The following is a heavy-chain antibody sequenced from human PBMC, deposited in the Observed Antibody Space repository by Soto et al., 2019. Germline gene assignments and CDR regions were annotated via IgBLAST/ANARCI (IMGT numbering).Heavy chain of an antibody. Sequence: QVHLVESGGCVVQPGGSLRLYCAGSGFTFSDYGMHWVRQAPGKGLDWVAVLWYDGSGEYYTDSVRGRCTICRVNSKNTLYLQINYLRDEDTGVYYCARDSVRFLVHYSNDYFDYWGQGTRNTVSS. D-gene: IGHD3-3*01. J-gene: IGHJ4*02. CDR1: GFTFSDYG. V-gene: IGHV3-33*08. CDR2: LWYDGSGE. CDR3: ARDSVRFLVHYSNDYFDY.